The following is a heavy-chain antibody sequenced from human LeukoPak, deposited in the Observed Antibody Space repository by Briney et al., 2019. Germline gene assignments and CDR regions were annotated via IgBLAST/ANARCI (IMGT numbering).Heavy chain of an antibody. V-gene: IGHV1-24*01. CDR2: PDSEDGET. J-gene: IGHJ3*02. CDR3: ASRSSGWYHAFDI. CDR1: GYTLTELS. Sequence: ASVKVSCKVSGYTLTELSIHWVRQAPGKGLEWMGGPDSEDGETTYAQKFQGRVTMTEDTSTDTAYMELSSLRSEDTAVYYCASRSSGWYHAFDIWGQGTMVTVSS. D-gene: IGHD6-19*01.